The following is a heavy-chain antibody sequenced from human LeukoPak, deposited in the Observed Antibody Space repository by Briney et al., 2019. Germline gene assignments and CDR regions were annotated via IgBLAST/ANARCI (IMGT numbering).Heavy chain of an antibody. CDR3: AKLAVAGRGPSDY. V-gene: IGHV3-48*01. J-gene: IGHJ4*02. CDR2: ISSSSTTI. Sequence: GGSLRLSCAASGFTFSSYSMNWVRQAPGKGLEWVSFISSSSTTIYYADSVKGRFTISRDNAKNSLYLQMNSLRAEDTAVYYCAKLAVAGRGPSDYWGQGTLVTVSS. CDR1: GFTFSSYS. D-gene: IGHD6-19*01.